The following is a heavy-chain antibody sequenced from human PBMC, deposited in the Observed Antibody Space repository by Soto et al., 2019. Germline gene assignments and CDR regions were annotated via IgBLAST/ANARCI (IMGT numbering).Heavy chain of an antibody. Sequence: ASVKVSCKASGYTFTGYYMHWVRQAPGQGLEWMGWINPNSGGTNYAQKFQGWVTMTRDTSISTAYMELSRLRSDDTAVYYCAREGAYYYDSSGYDPEGMDVWGQGTTVTVSS. CDR3: AREGAYYYDSSGYDPEGMDV. D-gene: IGHD3-22*01. CDR2: INPNSGGT. V-gene: IGHV1-2*04. J-gene: IGHJ6*02. CDR1: GYTFTGYY.